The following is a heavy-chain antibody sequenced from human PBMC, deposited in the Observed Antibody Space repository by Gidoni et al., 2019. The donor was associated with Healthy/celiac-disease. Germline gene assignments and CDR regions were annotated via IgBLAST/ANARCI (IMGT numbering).Heavy chain of an antibody. V-gene: IGHV4-34*01. D-gene: IGHD3-10*01. Sequence: QVQLQQWGAGLLKLSETLSLTCAVYGGSFSGYYWSWIRQPPGKGLEWIGEINHSGSTNYNPSLKSRVTISVDTSKNQFSLKLSSVTAADTAVYYCARSVYYGSGSYYHNYYMDVWGKGTTVTVSS. J-gene: IGHJ6*03. CDR3: ARSVYYGSGSYYHNYYMDV. CDR2: INHSGST. CDR1: GGSFSGYY.